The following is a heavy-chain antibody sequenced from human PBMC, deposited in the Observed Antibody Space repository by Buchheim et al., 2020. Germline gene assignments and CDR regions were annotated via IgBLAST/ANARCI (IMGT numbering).Heavy chain of an antibody. J-gene: IGHJ4*02. CDR1: GFTFSSYA. Sequence: EVQLLESGGGLVQPGGSLRLSCAASGFTFSSYAMSWVRQAPGKGLEWVSAINGSGGSTYYADSVKGRFTISRDNSKNTLYLQMNSLRAEDTAVYYCAKAVSPLKALWFRELYLDYWGQGTL. D-gene: IGHD3-10*01. V-gene: IGHV3-23*01. CDR3: AKAVSPLKALWFRELYLDY. CDR2: INGSGGST.